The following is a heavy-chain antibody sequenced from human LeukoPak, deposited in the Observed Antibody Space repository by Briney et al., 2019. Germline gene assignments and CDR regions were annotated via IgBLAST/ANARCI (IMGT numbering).Heavy chain of an antibody. Sequence: SETLSLTCAVSGGSFSGYYWSWIRQPPGKGLEWIGEINHSGSTNYNPSLKSRVTISVDTSKNQFSLKLSSVTAADTAVYYCARVRYSYGYGIYYYHYMDVWGKGTTVTVSS. CDR2: INHSGST. J-gene: IGHJ6*03. CDR3: ARVRYSYGYGIYYYHYMDV. V-gene: IGHV4-34*01. D-gene: IGHD5-18*01. CDR1: GGSFSGYY.